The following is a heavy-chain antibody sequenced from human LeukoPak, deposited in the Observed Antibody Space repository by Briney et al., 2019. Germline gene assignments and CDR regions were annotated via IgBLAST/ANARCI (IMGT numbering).Heavy chain of an antibody. Sequence: ASVKVSCKASGYTFTSYYMHWVRQAPGQGLEWMGIINPSGGSTSYAQKFQGRVTMTRDTSTSTVYMELSSLRSEDTAVYYCARGLTDYDSSGYPTSNWGQGTLVTVSS. V-gene: IGHV1-46*01. CDR1: GYTFTSYY. CDR3: ARGLTDYDSSGYPTSN. J-gene: IGHJ4*02. CDR2: INPSGGST. D-gene: IGHD3-22*01.